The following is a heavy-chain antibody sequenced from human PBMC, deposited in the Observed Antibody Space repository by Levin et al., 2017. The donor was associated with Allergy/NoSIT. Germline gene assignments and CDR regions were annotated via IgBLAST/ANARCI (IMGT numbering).Heavy chain of an antibody. Sequence: GGSLRLSCAASGFTFSSYGMHWVRQAPGKGLEWVAVISYDGSNKYYADSVKGRFTISRDNSKNTLYLQMNSLRAEDTAVYYCAKDREIAVAANWFDPWGQGTLVTVSS. CDR3: AKDREIAVAANWFDP. D-gene: IGHD6-19*01. V-gene: IGHV3-30*18. CDR1: GFTFSSYG. J-gene: IGHJ5*02. CDR2: ISYDGSNK.